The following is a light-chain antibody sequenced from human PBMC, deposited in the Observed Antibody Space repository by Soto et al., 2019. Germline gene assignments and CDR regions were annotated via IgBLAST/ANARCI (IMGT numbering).Light chain of an antibody. V-gene: IGKV1-39*01. CDR1: QTISRW. J-gene: IGKJ5*01. CDR3: QQSYTTPIT. Sequence: DLHLTQTPSNLSASVVDEVTMTFLASQTISRWLAWYQQKPGRAPKLLIYAASTLQSGVPSRFSGSGSGTEFTLTISSLQPEDFATYYCQQSYTTPITFGQGTRLEI. CDR2: AAS.